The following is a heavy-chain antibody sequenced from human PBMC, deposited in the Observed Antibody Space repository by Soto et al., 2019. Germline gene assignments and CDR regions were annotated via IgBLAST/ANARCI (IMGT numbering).Heavy chain of an antibody. V-gene: IGHV4-39*01. CDR2: IFYLGSS. D-gene: IGHD3-3*02. CDR1: CDSIISSDFY. CDR3: ARHSLALRKNNWFDP. Sequence: PSETLSPTCTFSCDSIISSDFYWGWVRQPPGKGLEWIGSIFYLGSSYYNPSLKSRVTMSVDTSKNQFSLRLRSVTAADTALYFCARHSLALRKNNWFDPWGQGIMVTVSS. J-gene: IGHJ5*02.